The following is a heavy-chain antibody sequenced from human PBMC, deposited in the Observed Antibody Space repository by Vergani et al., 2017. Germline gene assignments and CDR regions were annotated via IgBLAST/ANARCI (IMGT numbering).Heavy chain of an antibody. CDR1: GGSISSGSYY. J-gene: IGHJ4*02. CDR3: AREGRYCSSTSWRVGLGLLD. D-gene: IGHD2-2*01. Sequence: QVQLQESGPGLVKPSQTLSLTCTVSGGSISSGSYYWSWIRQPAGKGLEWIGRIYTSGSTNYNPSLKSRVTISVDTSKNQFSLKLSSVTAADTAVYYCAREGRYCSSTSWRVGLGLLDWGQGTLVTVSS. V-gene: IGHV4-61*02. CDR2: IYTSGST.